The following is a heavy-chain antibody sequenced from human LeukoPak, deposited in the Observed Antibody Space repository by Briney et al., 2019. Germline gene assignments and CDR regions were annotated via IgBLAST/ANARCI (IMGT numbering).Heavy chain of an antibody. CDR3: ASLAAAGIGASYFDY. V-gene: IGHV1-2*02. Sequence: GASVKVSFKASGYTFTGYYMHWVRQAPGQGLEWMGWINPNSGGTNYAQKFQGRVTMTRDTSISTAYMELSRLRSDDTAVYYCASLAAAGIGASYFDYWGQGTLVTVSS. CDR1: GYTFTGYY. CDR2: INPNSGGT. D-gene: IGHD6-13*01. J-gene: IGHJ4*02.